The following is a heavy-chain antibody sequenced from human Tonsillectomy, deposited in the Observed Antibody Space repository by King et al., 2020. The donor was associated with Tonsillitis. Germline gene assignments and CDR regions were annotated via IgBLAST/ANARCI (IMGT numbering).Heavy chain of an antibody. CDR1: GGSFSGYY. CDR3: ARVGXXMVRGVXIPNWXXX. J-gene: IGHJ5*02. CDR2: INHSGST. V-gene: IGHV4-34*01. D-gene: IGHD3-10*01. Sequence: VQLQQWGAGLLKPSETLSLTCAVYGGSFSGYYWSWIRQPPGKGLEWIGEINHSGSTNYNPSLKSRVTISVDTSKNQFSLKLSSVTAADTAVYYCARVGXXMVRGVXIPNWXXXXXQGTLVTVSS.